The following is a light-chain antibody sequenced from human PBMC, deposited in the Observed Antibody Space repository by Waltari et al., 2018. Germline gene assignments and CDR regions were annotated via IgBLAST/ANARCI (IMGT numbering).Light chain of an antibody. CDR2: DVS. Sequence: QSALTQPASVSGSPGQSITISCTGTSRHVGGYNYVSCYQQHPGKAPKVMIYDVSKRPSGVSNRFSGSKSGNTASLTISGLQAEDEADYYCSSYTSSSTWVFGGGTKLTVL. CDR3: SSYTSSSTWV. CDR1: SRHVGGYNY. V-gene: IGLV2-14*01. J-gene: IGLJ3*02.